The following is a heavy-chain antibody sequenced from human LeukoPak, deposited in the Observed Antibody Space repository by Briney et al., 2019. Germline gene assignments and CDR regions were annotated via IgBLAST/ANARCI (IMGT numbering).Heavy chain of an antibody. J-gene: IGHJ4*02. V-gene: IGHV3-21*01. CDR3: ARYESGWYPAEY. CDR1: GFTFSSYA. Sequence: RTGGSLRLSCAASGFTFSSYAMSWVRQAPGKGLEWVSSISSSSSYIYYADSVKGRFTISRDNAKNSLYLQMNSLRAEDTAVYYCARYESGWYPAEYWGQGTLVTVSS. D-gene: IGHD6-19*01. CDR2: ISSSSSYI.